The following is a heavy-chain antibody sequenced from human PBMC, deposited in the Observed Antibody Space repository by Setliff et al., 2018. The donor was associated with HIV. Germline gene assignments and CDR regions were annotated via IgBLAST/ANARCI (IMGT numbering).Heavy chain of an antibody. J-gene: IGHJ6*02. CDR3: ARVKDSSSWYYNYYYYGMDV. CDR1: GFTFSNDW. V-gene: IGHV3-74*01. CDR2: INNDGSDT. Sequence: GGSLRLSCAVSGFTFSNDWMHWVRQAPGKGLVWVSCINNDGSDTRYADFVKGRFTISRDNAGNSLYLQMNSLRAEDTAVYYCARVKDSSSWYYNYYYYGMDVWGQGTTVTVSS. D-gene: IGHD6-13*01.